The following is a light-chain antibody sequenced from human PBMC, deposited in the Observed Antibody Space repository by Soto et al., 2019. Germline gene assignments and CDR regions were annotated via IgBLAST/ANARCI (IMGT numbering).Light chain of an antibody. CDR1: SSNIGSNT. V-gene: IGLV1-44*01. J-gene: IGLJ1*01. CDR2: SNN. Sequence: QSVLTQPPSASGTPGQRVTISCSGSSSNIGSNTVNWYQQLPGTAPKLLIYSNNQRPSGVPDRFSGSKSGTSASLAISGLQSEDEADYYCAAWDDSLKGVFGTGTKLIVL. CDR3: AAWDDSLKGV.